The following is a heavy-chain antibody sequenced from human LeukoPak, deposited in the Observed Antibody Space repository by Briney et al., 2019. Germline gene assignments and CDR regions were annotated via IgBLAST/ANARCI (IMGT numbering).Heavy chain of an antibody. CDR1: GGTFSSYA. J-gene: IGHJ3*02. CDR3: ARDSGYSYGSPSDAFDI. V-gene: IGHV1-69*06. CDR2: IIPIFGTA. Sequence: SVKVSCKASGGTFSSYAISWVRQAPGQGLEWMGGIIPIFGTANYAQKFQGRVTITADKSTSTAYMELSSLRSEDTAVYYCARDSGYSYGSPSDAFDIWGQGTMVTVSS. D-gene: IGHD5-18*01.